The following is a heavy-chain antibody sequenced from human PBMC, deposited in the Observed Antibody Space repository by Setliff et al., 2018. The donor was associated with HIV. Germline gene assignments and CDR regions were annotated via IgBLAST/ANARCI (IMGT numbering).Heavy chain of an antibody. V-gene: IGHV4-39*01. D-gene: IGHD5-18*01. Sequence: PSETLSLTCTVSGGSISSNSYYWGWIRQPPGKGLEWIGSTHHSGSTYYNPSLNSRVTKSVDTSKNHFSLKLRSVTAADTAVYYCARHLLRGYIYIVFDYWGQGTLVTVSS. CDR2: THHSGST. CDR3: ARHLLRGYIYIVFDY. J-gene: IGHJ4*02. CDR1: GGSISSNSYY.